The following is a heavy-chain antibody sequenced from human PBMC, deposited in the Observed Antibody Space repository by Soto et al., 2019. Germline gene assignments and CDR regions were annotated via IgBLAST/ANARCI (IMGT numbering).Heavy chain of an antibody. D-gene: IGHD3-10*01. J-gene: IGHJ5*02. CDR3: ARDATMVRGRGFDP. Sequence: EVQLLESGGGLVQPGGSLRLSCAASGFTFSINAMSWVRQAPGKGLEWVSGISGSTGSTYYVDSVKGRYTISRDNSKNTLYLQMNSLRAKDTAVYYCARDATMVRGRGFDPWGQGTLVTVSS. CDR2: ISGSTGST. CDR1: GFTFSINA. V-gene: IGHV3-23*01.